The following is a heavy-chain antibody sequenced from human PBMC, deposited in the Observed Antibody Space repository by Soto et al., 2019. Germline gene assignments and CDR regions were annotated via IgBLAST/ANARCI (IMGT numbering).Heavy chain of an antibody. CDR3: AKDRGPRRQWLRDPFYY. J-gene: IGHJ4*02. CDR2: ISYDGTKT. D-gene: IGHD6-19*01. V-gene: IGHV3-30*18. Sequence: QVQLVESGGGVVQPGRSLRVSCAASGFTFSIYAMHWVRQAPGTGLEWVAVISYDGTKTYYADSVKGRFTISRDNSKNTVYLQMNSLRDEDTVVYYCAKDRGPRRQWLRDPFYYWGQRTLVTVSP. CDR1: GFTFSIYA.